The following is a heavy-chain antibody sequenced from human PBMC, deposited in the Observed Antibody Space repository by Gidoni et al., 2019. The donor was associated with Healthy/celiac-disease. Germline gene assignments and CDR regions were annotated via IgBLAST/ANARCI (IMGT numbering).Heavy chain of an antibody. V-gene: IGHV1-24*01. CDR1: GYTLTELS. D-gene: IGHD5-18*01. Sequence: QVQLVQSGAEGKKPGASGKVYCKGSGYTLTELSRHWVRQAPGKGLEWMGGFDPEDGETIYAQKFQGRVPMPEDTSTDTAYMELSSLRSEDTAVYYCATGGEWIQLWLLWDWGQGTLVTVSS. J-gene: IGHJ4*02. CDR2: FDPEDGET. CDR3: ATGGEWIQLWLLWD.